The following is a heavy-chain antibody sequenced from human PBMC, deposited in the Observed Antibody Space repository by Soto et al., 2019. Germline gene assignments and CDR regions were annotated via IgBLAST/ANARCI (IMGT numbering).Heavy chain of an antibody. CDR2: ISGSGGST. Sequence: EVQLLESGGGLVQPGGSLRLSCAASGFTFSSYAMSWVRQAPGKGLEWVSAISGSGGSTYYADSVKGRFTISRDNSKNTLYLQMNSLRAEDTAVYYCAKDLYYYGSGSRGAYFDLWGRGTLVTVSS. J-gene: IGHJ2*01. CDR1: GFTFSSYA. D-gene: IGHD3-10*01. V-gene: IGHV3-23*01. CDR3: AKDLYYYGSGSRGAYFDL.